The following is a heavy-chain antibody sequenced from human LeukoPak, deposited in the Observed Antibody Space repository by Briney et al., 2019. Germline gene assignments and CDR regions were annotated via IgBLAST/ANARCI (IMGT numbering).Heavy chain of an antibody. CDR2: ISSSSSYI. D-gene: IGHD6-6*01. CDR3: ARSSVSAYAFDI. V-gene: IGHV3-21*04. CDR1: GFTFSSYS. J-gene: IGHJ3*02. Sequence: GGSLRLSCAASGFTFSSYSMNWVRQAPGKGLEWVSSISSSSSYIYYADSVKGRFTISRDNAKNSLYLQMNSLRAEDTALYYCARSSVSAYAFDIWGQGTMVTVSS.